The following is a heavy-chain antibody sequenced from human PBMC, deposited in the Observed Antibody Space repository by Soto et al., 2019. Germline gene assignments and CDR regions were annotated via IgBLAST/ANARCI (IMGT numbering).Heavy chain of an antibody. CDR2: ISAYNGNT. V-gene: IGHV1-18*01. Sequence: ASVKVSCKASGYTFTSYGISWVRQAPGQGLEWMGWISAYNGNTNYAQKLQGRVTMTTDTSTSTAYMELRSLRSDDTAVYYCARDSGDCSGGSCYSGDAFDIWGQGTMVTVSS. J-gene: IGHJ3*02. D-gene: IGHD2-15*01. CDR3: ARDSGDCSGGSCYSGDAFDI. CDR1: GYTFTSYG.